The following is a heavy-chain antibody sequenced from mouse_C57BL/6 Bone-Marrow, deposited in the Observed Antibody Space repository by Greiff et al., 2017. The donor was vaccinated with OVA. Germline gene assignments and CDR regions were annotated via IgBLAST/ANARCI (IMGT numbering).Heavy chain of an antibody. CDR1: GYTFTSYW. V-gene: IGHV1-52*01. CDR2: IDPSDSET. J-gene: IGHJ2*01. D-gene: IGHD3-1*01. CDR3: ARRGELWLRGWYYFGY. Sequence: QVQLQQPGAELVRPGSSVKLSCKASGYTFTSYWMHWVKQRPIQGLEWIGNIDPSDSETHYNQKFKDKATLTVDKSSSTAYMQPSSLTSEDSAVYYGARRGELWLRGWYYFGYWGQGTTLTVSS.